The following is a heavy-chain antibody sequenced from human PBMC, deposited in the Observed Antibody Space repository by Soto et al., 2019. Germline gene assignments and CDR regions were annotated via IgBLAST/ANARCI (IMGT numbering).Heavy chain of an antibody. CDR3: AAWFAYYYDSSAPVDFDY. CDR1: GFTFSSYE. D-gene: IGHD3-22*01. Sequence: GGSLRLSCAASGFTFSSYEMNWVRQAPGKGLEWVSYISSSGSTIYYADSVKGRFTISRDNAKNSLYLQMNSLRAEDTAVYYCAAWFAYYYDSSAPVDFDYWGQGTLVTVSS. CDR2: ISSSGSTI. V-gene: IGHV3-48*03. J-gene: IGHJ4*02.